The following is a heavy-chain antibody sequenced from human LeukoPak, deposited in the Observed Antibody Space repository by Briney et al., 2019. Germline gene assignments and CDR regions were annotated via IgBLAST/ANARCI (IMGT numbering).Heavy chain of an antibody. D-gene: IGHD3-10*01. J-gene: IGHJ2*01. Sequence: PSETLSLTCAVYGGSFSDYYWSWIRQPPGKGLEWIGEINHSGTTNYNASLKSRVTISVDTSKSQFSLKLSSVTAADTAAYYCVRAWARRGGLDLWGRGTLVTVSS. CDR2: INHSGTT. CDR3: VRAWARRGGLDL. CDR1: GGSFSDYY. V-gene: IGHV4-34*01.